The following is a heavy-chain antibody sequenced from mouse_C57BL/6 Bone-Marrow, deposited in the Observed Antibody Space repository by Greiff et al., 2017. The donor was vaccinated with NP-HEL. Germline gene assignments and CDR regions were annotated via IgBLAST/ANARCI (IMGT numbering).Heavy chain of an antibody. CDR2: IDPETGGT. Sequence: QVQLQQSGAELVRPGASVTLSCKASGYTFTDYEMHWVKQTPVHGLEWIGAIDPETGGTAYNQKFKGKAILTADKSSSTAYMELRSLTSEDSAVYYGTPTVADLYYFDYWGQGTTLTVSS. CDR3: TPTVADLYYFDY. D-gene: IGHD1-1*01. CDR1: GYTFTDYE. V-gene: IGHV1-15*01. J-gene: IGHJ2*01.